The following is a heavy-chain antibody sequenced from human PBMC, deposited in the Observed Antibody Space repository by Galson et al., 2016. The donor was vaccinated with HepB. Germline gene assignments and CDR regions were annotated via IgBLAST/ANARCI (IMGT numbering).Heavy chain of an antibody. D-gene: IGHD1-20*01. J-gene: IGHJ5*02. Sequence: CAISGDSVSSNSAAWNWIRQSPSRGLEWLGRTYYRSRWYNDYAVSLRSRITINPDTSKNQFSLQLNSVTPEDTALYYCARALTITGTPRGVNWFDPWGQGTLVTVSS. V-gene: IGHV6-1*01. CDR1: GDSVSSNSAA. CDR2: TYYRSRWYN. CDR3: ARALTITGTPRGVNWFDP.